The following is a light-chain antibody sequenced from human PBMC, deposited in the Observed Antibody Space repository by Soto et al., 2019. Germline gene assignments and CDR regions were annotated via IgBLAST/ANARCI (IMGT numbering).Light chain of an antibody. CDR1: QSVSSNF. CDR2: AAA. J-gene: IGKJ5*01. V-gene: IGKV3D-20*02. Sequence: EIVLTQSPGTLSLSPGERATLSCRASQSVSSNFLAWYQQKPGQAPRLLIYAAASRATGIPDRFSGSGSGTDFSLTISRLEPEDFAVYFCQQYNNWPFSFGQGTRLEIK. CDR3: QQYNNWPFS.